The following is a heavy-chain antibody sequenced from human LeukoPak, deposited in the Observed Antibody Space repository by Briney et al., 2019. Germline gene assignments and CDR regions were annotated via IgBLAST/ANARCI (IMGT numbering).Heavy chain of an antibody. CDR3: ASSRWLQFDY. D-gene: IGHD5-12*01. Sequence: GGSLRLSCAASGFTFSDHYMDWVHQAPGKGLEWVGRTRNKANSYTTEYAASVKGRFTISRDDSKNSLYLQMNSLKTEDTAVYYCASSRWLQFDYWGQGTLVTVSS. J-gene: IGHJ4*02. CDR2: TRNKANSYTT. CDR1: GFTFSDHY. V-gene: IGHV3-72*01.